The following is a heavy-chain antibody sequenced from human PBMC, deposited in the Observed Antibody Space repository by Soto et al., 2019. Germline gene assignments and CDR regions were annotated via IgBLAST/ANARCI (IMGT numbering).Heavy chain of an antibody. J-gene: IGHJ5*02. CDR2: ISAYNGNT. CDR1: GYTFTSYG. V-gene: IGHV1-18*03. CDR3: ARLGYYYDSSGYSWFDP. Sequence: QVQLVQSGAEVKKPGASVKVSCKASGYTFTSYGISWVRQGPGQGLEWMGWISAYNGNTNYAQKLQGRVTMTTDTSTSTAYMELRSLRSDDMAVYYCARLGYYYDSSGYSWFDPWGQGTLVTVSS. D-gene: IGHD3-22*01.